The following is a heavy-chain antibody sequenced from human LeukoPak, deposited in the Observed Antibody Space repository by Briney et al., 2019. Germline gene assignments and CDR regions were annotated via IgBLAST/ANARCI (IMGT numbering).Heavy chain of an antibody. J-gene: IGHJ4*02. Sequence: NRGESLKISCKGSGYSFTSYWIGWVRQMPGKGLEWMGIIYPGGSDTRYSPSFQGQVTISADKSISTAYLQWSSLKASDTAMYYCAGPYYDSSGYYYPDYWGQGTLVTVSS. V-gene: IGHV5-51*01. CDR1: GYSFTSYW. CDR3: AGPYYDSSGYYYPDY. D-gene: IGHD3-22*01. CDR2: IYPGGSDT.